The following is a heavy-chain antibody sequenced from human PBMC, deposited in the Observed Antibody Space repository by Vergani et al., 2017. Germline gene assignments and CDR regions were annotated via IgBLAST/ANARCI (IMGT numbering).Heavy chain of an antibody. Sequence: EVQLVESGGGLVQPGRSLRLSCTASGFTFGDYDMSWFRQAPGKGLEWVGFIRSKAYGGTTEYAASVKGRFTISRDDSKSIAYLQMNSLKTEDTAVYYCTRVGDGDYVIGFGFDYWGQGTLVTVSS. V-gene: IGHV3-49*03. J-gene: IGHJ4*02. CDR3: TRVGDGDYVIGFGFDY. CDR2: IRSKAYGGTT. D-gene: IGHD4-17*01. CDR1: GFTFGDYD.